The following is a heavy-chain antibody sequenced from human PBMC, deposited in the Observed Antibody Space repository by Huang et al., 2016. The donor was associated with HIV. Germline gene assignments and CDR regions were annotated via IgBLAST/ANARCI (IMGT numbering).Heavy chain of an antibody. CDR1: GGSISSSFYY. Sequence: QVQLQESGRGLVKPSETLSLTCTVSGGSISSSFYYWGWVRQSPGKGLEWIGSMDYSGSTHYNPSLKSRVTRDADTSNSQFSLKLTSVTAADSAVYYCVRHRPNYDFWSGYYPYFDDWGQGTLVTVSS. CDR2: MDYSGST. J-gene: IGHJ4*02. CDR3: VRHRPNYDFWSGYYPYFDD. D-gene: IGHD3-3*01. V-gene: IGHV4-39*01.